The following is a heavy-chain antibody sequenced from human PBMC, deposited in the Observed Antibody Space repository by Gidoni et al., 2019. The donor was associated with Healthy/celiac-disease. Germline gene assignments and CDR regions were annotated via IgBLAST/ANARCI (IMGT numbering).Heavy chain of an antibody. V-gene: IGHV4-39*01. CDR3: ARHLSGTDY. D-gene: IGHD1-1*01. Sequence: QLQLQESGPGLVKPSETLSLTCTLSGGAISSSSYYWGWIRQPPGKGLEWIGSIYYSGSTYYHPSLKSRVTISVDTSKSQFSLKLSSVTAADTAVYYCARHLSGTDYWGQGTLVTVSS. CDR1: GGAISSSSYY. J-gene: IGHJ4*02. CDR2: IYYSGST.